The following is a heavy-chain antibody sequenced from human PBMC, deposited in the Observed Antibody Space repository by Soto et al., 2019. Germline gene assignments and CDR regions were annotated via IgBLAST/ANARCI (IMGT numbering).Heavy chain of an antibody. CDR2: IIPLFGTT. J-gene: IGHJ6*02. CDR3: AAELGFGKFPVV. V-gene: IGHV1-69*01. D-gene: IGHD7-27*01. CDR1: GDTFKNCV. Sequence: QVQVVQSGVEVRRPGSSVKVSCKASGDTFKNCVISWVRQAPGQGLEWMGGIIPLFGTTDFAQRFQGRLTITTDESTTTAYMELSRLRSEDTATYYCAAELGFGKFPVVWGQGTTVLVSS.